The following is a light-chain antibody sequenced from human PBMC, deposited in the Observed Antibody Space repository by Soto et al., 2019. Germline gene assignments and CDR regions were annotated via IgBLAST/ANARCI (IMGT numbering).Light chain of an antibody. CDR3: HYHHKFGSAIT. Sequence: EVELTQSPATLSVSPGETVILSCRASQTFSTSYLAWYQQKPGQAPRLLSYGSSSRATGIPDICSGSGSETDLTLTSIEPEHFAVAFYHYHHKFGSAITFGQGTRLEIK. CDR2: GSS. CDR1: QTFSTSY. V-gene: IGKV3D-20*02. J-gene: IGKJ5*01.